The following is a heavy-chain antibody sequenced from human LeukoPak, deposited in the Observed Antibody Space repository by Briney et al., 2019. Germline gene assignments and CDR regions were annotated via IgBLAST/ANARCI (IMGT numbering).Heavy chain of an antibody. CDR1: GFTFRSYA. CDR2: ISGNGGST. D-gene: IGHD3-10*01. Sequence: PGGSLRLSCAASGFTFRSYAMSWVRQAPGKGLEWVSAISGNGGSTYYADSVKGRFTISRDNSKNTLYLQMNSLRAEDTAMYYCARHDNGGMVRGLIPADALDIWGQGTMVTVSS. CDR3: ARHDNGGMVRGLIPADALDI. J-gene: IGHJ3*02. V-gene: IGHV3-23*01.